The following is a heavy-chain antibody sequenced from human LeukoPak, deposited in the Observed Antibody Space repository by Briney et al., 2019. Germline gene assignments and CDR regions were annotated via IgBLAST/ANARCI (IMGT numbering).Heavy chain of an antibody. D-gene: IGHD5-24*01. J-gene: IGHJ5*02. V-gene: IGHV4-34*01. CDR2: INHSGST. CDR1: GGSFSGYY. Sequence: SETLSLTCAVHGGSFSGYYRSWIRQPPGKGLEWIGEINHSGSTNYNPSLKSRVTISVDTSKNQFSLKLSSVTAADTAVYYCARGGKRWLQLTGYNWFDPWGQGTLVTVSS. CDR3: ARGGKRWLQLTGYNWFDP.